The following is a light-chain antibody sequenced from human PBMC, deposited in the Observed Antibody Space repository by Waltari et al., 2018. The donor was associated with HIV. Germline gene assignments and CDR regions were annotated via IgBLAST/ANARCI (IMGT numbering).Light chain of an antibody. Sequence: QSVLTQPPSASGTPGQRVTISCSGSSSNIGSNTVNWYQQLPGKAPKLLIYSNKPAPSGVPGRFFGSKSCPSGFLAISGLQSEDEADYYCAAWDDSLNGPMFGGGTKLTVL. CDR2: SNK. J-gene: IGLJ3*02. CDR1: SSNIGSNT. CDR3: AAWDDSLNGPM. V-gene: IGLV1-44*01.